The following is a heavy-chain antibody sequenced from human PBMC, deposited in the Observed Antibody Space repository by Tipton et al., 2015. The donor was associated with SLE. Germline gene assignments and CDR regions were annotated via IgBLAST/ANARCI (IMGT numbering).Heavy chain of an antibody. CDR2: IYYSGST. V-gene: IGHV4-59*08. D-gene: IGHD6-13*01. Sequence: TLSLTCTVSGGSISSYYWSWIRQPPGKGLEWIGYIYYSGSTNYNPSLKSRVTISVDTSKNQFSLKLSSVTAADTAVYYCARRATAAADYFDYWGQGTLVTVSS. CDR3: ARRATAAADYFDY. CDR1: GGSISSYY. J-gene: IGHJ4*02.